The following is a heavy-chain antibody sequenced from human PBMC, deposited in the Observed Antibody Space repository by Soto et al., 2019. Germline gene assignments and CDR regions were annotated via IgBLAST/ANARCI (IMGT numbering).Heavy chain of an antibody. J-gene: IGHJ6*03. V-gene: IGHV3-7*01. CDR2: IKQDGSEK. Sequence: GGSLRLSCAASGFTFSSYWMSWVRQAPGKGLEWVANIKQDGSEKYYVDSVKGRFTISRDNAKNSLYLQMNSLRAEDTAVYYCARDHLELRVYYYYYYMDVWGKGTTVTVSS. D-gene: IGHD1-7*01. CDR3: ARDHLELRVYYYYYYMDV. CDR1: GFTFSSYW.